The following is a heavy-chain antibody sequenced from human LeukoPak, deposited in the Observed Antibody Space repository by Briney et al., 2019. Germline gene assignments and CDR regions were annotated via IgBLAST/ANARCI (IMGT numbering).Heavy chain of an antibody. CDR3: ARDYRYSSSWYVGASYYYYGMDV. CDR2: IWYDGSNK. V-gene: IGHV3-33*01. CDR1: GFTFSSYG. D-gene: IGHD6-13*01. Sequence: GGSLRLSCAASGFTFSSYGMHWVRQAPGKGLEWVAVIWYDGSNKYYADSVKGRFTISRDNPKNTLYLQMNSLRAEDTAVYYCARDYRYSSSWYVGASYYYYGMDVWGQGTTVTVSS. J-gene: IGHJ6*02.